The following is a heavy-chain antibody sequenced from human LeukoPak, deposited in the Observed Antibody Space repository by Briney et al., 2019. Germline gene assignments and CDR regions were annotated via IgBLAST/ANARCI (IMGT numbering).Heavy chain of an antibody. Sequence: ASVKVSCKASGSTFTDYYMHWVRQAPGQGLEWMGCINPNSGGTNFAQKFQGRVTMTRDTSISTAYMELNRLRSDDTAVYYCARAGLWDYSDSSGYHNGAFDIWGQGTMVTVSS. CDR3: ARAGLWDYSDSSGYHNGAFDI. J-gene: IGHJ3*02. V-gene: IGHV1-2*02. CDR2: INPNSGGT. CDR1: GSTFTDYY. D-gene: IGHD3-22*01.